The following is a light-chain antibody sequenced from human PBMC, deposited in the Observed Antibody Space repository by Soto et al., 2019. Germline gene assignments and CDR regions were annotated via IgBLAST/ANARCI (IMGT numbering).Light chain of an antibody. CDR2: LGS. CDR3: MQALQTPPYT. CDR1: QSLLHSNGYNY. J-gene: IGKJ2*01. Sequence: DIVMTQSPLSLPVTPGEPASISCRSSQSLLHSNGYNYLDWYLQKPGQSPQLLIYLGSNRASGVHERFSGSGSGTDFTLKISRVEAEDVGVYYCMQALQTPPYTFGQGTKLEIK. V-gene: IGKV2-28*01.